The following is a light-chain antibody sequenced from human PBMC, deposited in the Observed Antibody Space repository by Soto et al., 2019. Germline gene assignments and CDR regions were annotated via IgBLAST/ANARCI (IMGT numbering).Light chain of an antibody. CDR1: TSDVGSYNI. J-gene: IGLJ2*01. CDR3: CSHATPRQ. Sequence: QSALTQPASVSGSPGQSITISCTGTTSDVGSYNIVSWYQQHPGKAPKLIIYEVSERPSGVSTRFSGSKSGNMASLTISGLQAEDEAEYYCCSHATPRQFGGGTKLTVL. V-gene: IGLV2-23*02. CDR2: EVS.